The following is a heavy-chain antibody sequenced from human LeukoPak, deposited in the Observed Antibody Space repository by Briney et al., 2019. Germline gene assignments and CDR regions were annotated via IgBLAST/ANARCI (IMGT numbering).Heavy chain of an antibody. Sequence: PGGSLRLSCAASGFTFSNYWMHWVRQAPGKGVVWVSRINSDGSSTSYADSVKGRFTISTDNAKNTLYLQMNSLRAEDTAVYYCARVSSGSYFGYYYYYMDVWGKGTTVTVSS. CDR3: ARVSSGSYFGYYYYYMDV. J-gene: IGHJ6*03. D-gene: IGHD1-26*01. V-gene: IGHV3-74*01. CDR2: INSDGSST. CDR1: GFTFSNYW.